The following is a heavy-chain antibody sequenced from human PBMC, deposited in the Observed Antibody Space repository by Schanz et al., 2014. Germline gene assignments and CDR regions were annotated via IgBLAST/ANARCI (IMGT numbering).Heavy chain of an antibody. CDR2: LSGSGGST. D-gene: IGHD3-9*01. CDR3: AKQIHYDILTVTRN. J-gene: IGHJ4*02. CDR1: GFTFSSYA. V-gene: IGHV3-23*01. Sequence: EVQLLESGGGLVQPGGSLRLSCAASGFTFSSYAMSWVRQAPGKWLEWVSALSGSGGSTYYADSVKGRFTISRDNSKNALYLQMNSLRAEDTAVYDCAKQIHYDILTVTRNWGQGTLVTVSS.